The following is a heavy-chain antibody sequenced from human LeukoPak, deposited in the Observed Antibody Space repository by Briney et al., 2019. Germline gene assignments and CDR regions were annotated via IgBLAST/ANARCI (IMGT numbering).Heavy chain of an antibody. CDR2: IIPIFGTA. Sequence: PVASVTVSCKASGGTFSSYAISWVRQAPGQGLEWMGGIIPIFGTANYAQKFQGRVTITADESTSTAYMELSSLRSEDAAVYYCARFRTIDYYYGMDVWGQGTTVTVSS. J-gene: IGHJ6*02. CDR3: ARFRTIDYYYGMDV. V-gene: IGHV1-69*13. CDR1: GGTFSSYA.